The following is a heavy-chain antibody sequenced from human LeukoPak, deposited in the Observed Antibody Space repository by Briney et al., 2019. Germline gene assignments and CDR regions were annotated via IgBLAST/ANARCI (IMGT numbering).Heavy chain of an antibody. CDR1: GGSINSGPYS. CDR3: AGVKWGNFDS. Sequence: SETQSLTCAVSGGSINSGPYSWSWVRQPPRKGLEWIGYISHGGSTYYNPSLKSRVTISVDRPKNQFFLRLTSVTAADTAVYFCAGVKWGNFDSWGQGTRVTVSS. J-gene: IGHJ4*02. D-gene: IGHD7-27*01. CDR2: ISHGGST. V-gene: IGHV4-30-2*01.